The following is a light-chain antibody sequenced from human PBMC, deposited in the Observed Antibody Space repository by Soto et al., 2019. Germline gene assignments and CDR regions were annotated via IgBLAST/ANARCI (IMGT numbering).Light chain of an antibody. CDR3: SAYTSSSTLV. CDR1: SSDVGIYNS. J-gene: IGLJ1*01. Sequence: QSALTQPASVSGSPGQSITISCTGISSDVGIYNSVSWYQQHPGKAPKLMIYDVSIRHSGVSNRFSGSKSANTTSLTISGHEAEDEADYYCSAYTSSSTLVFGTVTKLTVL. CDR2: DVS. V-gene: IGLV2-14*01.